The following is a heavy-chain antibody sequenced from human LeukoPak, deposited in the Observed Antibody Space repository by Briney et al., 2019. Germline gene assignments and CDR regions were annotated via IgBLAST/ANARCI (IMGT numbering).Heavy chain of an antibody. CDR3: ARHAPVTPDAFDI. Sequence: GESLKISCKGSGYSFTSYWIGWVRQMPGKGLEWMGIIYPGDSDTRYSPSFQGQVTISADKSISTAYLQWSGLKAPDTAMYYCARHAPVTPDAFDIWGQGTMVTVSS. V-gene: IGHV5-51*01. CDR2: IYPGDSDT. D-gene: IGHD5-18*01. J-gene: IGHJ3*02. CDR1: GYSFTSYW.